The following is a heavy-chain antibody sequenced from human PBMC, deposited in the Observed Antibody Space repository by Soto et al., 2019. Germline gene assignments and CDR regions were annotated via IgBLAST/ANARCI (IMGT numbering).Heavy chain of an antibody. CDR1: GDSISSSSYY. Sequence: SETLSLTCTVSGDSISSSSYYWGWIRQPPGKGLEWIGSIYYSGSTYYNPSLKSRVTISVDTSKNQFSLKLSSVTAADTAVYYCARHCSGGSCYQLKKTWFDPWGQGTLVTVSS. J-gene: IGHJ5*02. D-gene: IGHD2-15*01. V-gene: IGHV4-39*01. CDR2: IYYSGST. CDR3: ARHCSGGSCYQLKKTWFDP.